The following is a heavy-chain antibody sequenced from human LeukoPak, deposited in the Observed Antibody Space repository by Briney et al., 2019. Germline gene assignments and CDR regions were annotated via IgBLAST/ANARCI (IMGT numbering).Heavy chain of an antibody. Sequence: SETLSLTCAVSGYSISSSYYWGWIRQPPGKGLEWIGSIYYSGSTYYNPSLKSRVTISVDTSKNQFSLKLSSVTAADTAVYYCARQARSYYDSSGYYGYWGQGTLVTVSS. V-gene: IGHV4-38-2*01. CDR2: IYYSGST. CDR3: ARQARSYYDSSGYYGY. D-gene: IGHD3-22*01. CDR1: GYSISSSYY. J-gene: IGHJ4*02.